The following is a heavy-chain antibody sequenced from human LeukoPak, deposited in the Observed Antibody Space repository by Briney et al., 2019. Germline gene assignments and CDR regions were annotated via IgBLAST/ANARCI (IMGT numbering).Heavy chain of an antibody. Sequence: LETLSLTCTVSGGSISSYYWSWIRQPAGKGLEWIGRIYNSGSTNYNPSLKSRVTMSVDTSKNQFSLKLSSVTAADTAVYYCARGGEYYDILTGYRTIDYWGQGTLVTVSS. D-gene: IGHD3-9*01. J-gene: IGHJ4*02. V-gene: IGHV4-4*07. CDR1: GGSISSYY. CDR2: IYNSGST. CDR3: ARGGEYYDILTGYRTIDY.